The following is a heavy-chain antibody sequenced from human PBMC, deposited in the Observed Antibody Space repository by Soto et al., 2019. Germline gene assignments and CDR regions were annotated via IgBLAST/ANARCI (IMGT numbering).Heavy chain of an antibody. Sequence: ASVKVSCKASGYTFTSYAMHWVRQAPGQRLEWMGWINAGNGNTKYSQKFQGRVTMTTDTSTSTAYMELRSLRSDDTAVYYCARDLVSGYVEWYFDLWGRGTLVTVSS. V-gene: IGHV1-3*01. CDR2: INAGNGNT. CDR3: ARDLVSGYVEWYFDL. CDR1: GYTFTSYA. J-gene: IGHJ2*01. D-gene: IGHD5-12*01.